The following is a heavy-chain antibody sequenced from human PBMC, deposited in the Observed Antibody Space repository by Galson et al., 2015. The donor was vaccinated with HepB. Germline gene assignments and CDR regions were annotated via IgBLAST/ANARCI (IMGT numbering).Heavy chain of an antibody. Sequence: SLRLSCAASGFTFSSFAMHWVRQAPGKGLEWVTVISSDGSNKYYADSVKGRFTISRDNSKNTVYLQMNSLRADDTAVYYCSKDLFYVNSGYPDYWGQGTLVTAAS. D-gene: IGHD3-22*01. V-gene: IGHV3-30*18. CDR2: ISSDGSNK. CDR1: GFTFSSFA. CDR3: SKDLFYVNSGYPDY. J-gene: IGHJ4*02.